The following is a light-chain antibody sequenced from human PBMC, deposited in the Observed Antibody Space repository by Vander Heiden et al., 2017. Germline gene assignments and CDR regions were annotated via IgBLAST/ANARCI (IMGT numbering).Light chain of an antibody. CDR1: QSIRND. Sequence: DIQLTQSPSSLSASVGDSVPITCRARQSIRNDLGWYQQKPGKAPKRLIYAASSLQSGVPTRFSGSGSRTEFTLTISSLQSEDFATYYCLQHNSYPFTFGGGTKVEIK. CDR3: LQHNSYPFT. CDR2: AAS. V-gene: IGKV1-17*01. J-gene: IGKJ4*01.